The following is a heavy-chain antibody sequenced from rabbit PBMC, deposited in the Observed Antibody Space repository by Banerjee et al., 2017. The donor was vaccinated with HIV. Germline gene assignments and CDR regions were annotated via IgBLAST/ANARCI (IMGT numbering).Heavy chain of an antibody. Sequence: QSLEESGGDLVKPGASLTLTCTASGFSFSSNAMCWVRQAPGKGLEWIACISAGSSGTTYYASWAKGRFTISKTSSTTVTLQMTSLTAADTATYFCARERYAATSYNLWGPGTLVTVS. J-gene: IGHJ4*01. CDR2: ISAGSSGTT. CDR1: GFSFSSNA. D-gene: IGHD8-1*01. CDR3: ARERYAATSYNL. V-gene: IGHV1S40*01.